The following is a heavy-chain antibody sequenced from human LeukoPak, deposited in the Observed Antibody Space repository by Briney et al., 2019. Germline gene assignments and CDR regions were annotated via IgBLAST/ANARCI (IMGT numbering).Heavy chain of an antibody. D-gene: IGHD4-11*01. Sequence: PSETLSHTCTVSGGSISSYYWSWIRQPPGKGLEWIGYIYYSGSTNYNPSLKSRVTISVDTSKNQFSLKLSSVTAADTAVYYCASTGPTVIYYFDYWGQGTLVTVSS. J-gene: IGHJ4*02. CDR1: GGSISSYY. CDR3: ASTGPTVIYYFDY. V-gene: IGHV4-59*08. CDR2: IYYSGST.